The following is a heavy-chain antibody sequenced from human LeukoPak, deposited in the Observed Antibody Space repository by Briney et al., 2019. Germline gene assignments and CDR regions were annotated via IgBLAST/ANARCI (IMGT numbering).Heavy chain of an antibody. V-gene: IGHV1-2*02. Sequence: GASVKLSCTASGYTFTGHYMHWVRQAPGQGLEWMGWINPNRGDTNYAQKFQDSVTMTRDTSSSTAYMELRRLTSDDTAVYYCARSSTVTNPYYYYGMDVWGQGTTVTVSS. CDR1: GYTFTGHY. CDR3: ARSSTVTNPYYYYGMDV. J-gene: IGHJ6*02. CDR2: INPNRGDT. D-gene: IGHD4-17*01.